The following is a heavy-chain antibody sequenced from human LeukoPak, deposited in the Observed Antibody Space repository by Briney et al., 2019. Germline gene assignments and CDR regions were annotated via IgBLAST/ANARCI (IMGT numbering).Heavy chain of an antibody. Sequence: SETLSLTCTVSGGSISRGDYNWSWIRQSPGKGLEWIGCIYYSGSTYYYNPSLKSRITISVDTSKNQFSLKLSSVTAADTAIYYCAITDCSDTRCSGANWFDPWGQGTLVTVSS. J-gene: IGHJ5*02. V-gene: IGHV4-30-4*08. CDR1: GGSISRGDYN. D-gene: IGHD2-2*01. CDR3: AITDCSDTRCSGANWFDP. CDR2: IYYSGSTY.